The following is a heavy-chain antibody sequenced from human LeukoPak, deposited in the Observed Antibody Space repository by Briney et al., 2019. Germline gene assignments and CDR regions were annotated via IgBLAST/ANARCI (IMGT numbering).Heavy chain of an antibody. CDR2: MNPNSGNT. CDR3: ARGLVRGGLSVSIAAAGNSRAPGY. J-gene: IGHJ4*02. CDR1: GYTFTSYD. Sequence: ASVKVSCKASGYTFTSYDINWVRQATGQGLEWMGWMNPNSGNTGYAQKFQGRVTITRSTSISTAYMELSSLRSEDTAVYYCARGLVRGGLSVSIAAAGNSRAPGYWGQGTLVTVSS. V-gene: IGHV1-8*03. D-gene: IGHD6-13*01.